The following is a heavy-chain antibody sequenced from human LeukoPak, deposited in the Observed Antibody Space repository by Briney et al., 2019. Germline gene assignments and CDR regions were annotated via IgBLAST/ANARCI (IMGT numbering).Heavy chain of an antibody. CDR3: TTYDSSGYYYSPFDC. CDR1: GFIFSTCA. D-gene: IGHD3-22*01. V-gene: IGHV3-23*01. CDR2: ISGSGGST. Sequence: PGGSLRLSCAASGFIFSTCAMNWVRQAPGKGLEWVSAISGSGGSTYYADSVKGRFTISRDNSKNTLYLQMNSLRAEDTAVYYCTTYDSSGYYYSPFDCGGQGTLVTVSS. J-gene: IGHJ4*02.